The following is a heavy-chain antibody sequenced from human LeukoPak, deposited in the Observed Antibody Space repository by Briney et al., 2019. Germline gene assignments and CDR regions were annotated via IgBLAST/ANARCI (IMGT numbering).Heavy chain of an antibody. V-gene: IGHV4-4*07. CDR2: IYTSGST. CDR3: ARLSLEMATIYYFDY. D-gene: IGHD5-24*01. Sequence: SETLSLTCTVSGGSISSYYWSWIRQPAGKGLEWIGRIYTSGSTNYNPSLKSRVTMSVDTSKNQFSLKLSSVTAADTAVYYCARLSLEMATIYYFDYWGQGTLVTVSS. J-gene: IGHJ4*02. CDR1: GGSISSYY.